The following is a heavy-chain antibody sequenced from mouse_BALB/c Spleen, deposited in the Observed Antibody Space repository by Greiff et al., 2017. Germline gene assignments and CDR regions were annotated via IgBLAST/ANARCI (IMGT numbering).Heavy chain of an antibody. CDR2: ISDGGSYT. Sequence: EVKLVESGGGLVKPGGTLKLSCAASGFTFSDYYMYWVRQTPEKRLEWVATISDGGSYTYYPDSVKGRFTISRDNAKNNLYLQMSSLKSEDTAMYYCARDRDGYYCDYWGQGTTLTVAS. J-gene: IGHJ2*01. V-gene: IGHV5-4*02. D-gene: IGHD2-3*01. CDR1: GFTFSDYY. CDR3: ARDRDGYYCDY.